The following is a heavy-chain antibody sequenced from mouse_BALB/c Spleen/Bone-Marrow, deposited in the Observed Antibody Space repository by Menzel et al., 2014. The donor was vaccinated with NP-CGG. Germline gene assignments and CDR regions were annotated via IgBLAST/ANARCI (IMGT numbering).Heavy chain of an antibody. CDR3: ARWNGNYYFDY. Sequence: VQLQQSGPGLVKPSQSLSLTCTVTGYSIXCDYAWNWIRQFPGNKLEWMGYISYSGSTSYNPSLKSRISITRDTSKNQFFLQLNSVTTEDTATYYCARWNGNYYFDYWGQGTTLTVSS. CDR1: GYSIXCDYA. CDR2: ISYSGST. J-gene: IGHJ2*01. D-gene: IGHD2-1*01. V-gene: IGHV3-2*02.